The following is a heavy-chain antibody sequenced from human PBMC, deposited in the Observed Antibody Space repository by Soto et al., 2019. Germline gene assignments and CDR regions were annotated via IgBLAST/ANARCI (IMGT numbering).Heavy chain of an antibody. J-gene: IGHJ4*02. CDR1: GSSITSGGYY. V-gene: IGHV4-61*08. CDR3: ARGSRRELKVDY. CDR2: IYYSGST. Sequence: PSETLSLTCTVSGSSITSGGYYWSWIRQPPGKGLEWIGYIYYSGSTNYNPSLKSRVTISVDTSKNQFSLKLSSVTAADTAVYYCARGSRRELKVDYWGQGTLVTVSS. D-gene: IGHD1-26*01.